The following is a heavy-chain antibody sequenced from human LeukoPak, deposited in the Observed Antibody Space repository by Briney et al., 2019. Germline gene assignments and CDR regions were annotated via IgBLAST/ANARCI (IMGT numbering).Heavy chain of an antibody. D-gene: IGHD3-3*01. V-gene: IGHV3-20*04. Sequence: GGSVRLSCGASGFTFDDYGMSWVRQAPGKGLEWVSGINWNGGSTGYADSVKGRFTISRDNAKNSLYLQMNSLRAEDTALYYCARDLPTYYDFWSGYLNWFDPWGQGTLVTVSS. CDR1: GFTFDDYG. J-gene: IGHJ5*02. CDR2: INWNGGST. CDR3: ARDLPTYYDFWSGYLNWFDP.